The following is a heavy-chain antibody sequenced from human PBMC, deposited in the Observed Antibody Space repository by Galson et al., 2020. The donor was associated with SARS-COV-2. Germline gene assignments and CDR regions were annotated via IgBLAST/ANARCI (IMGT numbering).Heavy chain of an antibody. Sequence: TGGSLRLSCEASGFTFSTYVMDWVRQAPGKGLEWVAVIWYDGSNKYYADSVKGRFTISRDNSKNTLYLQMNSLRADDTAVYYCARGSSSNAFDIWGQGTMVTVSS. CDR1: GFTFSTYV. J-gene: IGHJ3*02. V-gene: IGHV3-33*01. CDR3: ARGSSSNAFDI. CDR2: IWYDGSNK. D-gene: IGHD3-10*01.